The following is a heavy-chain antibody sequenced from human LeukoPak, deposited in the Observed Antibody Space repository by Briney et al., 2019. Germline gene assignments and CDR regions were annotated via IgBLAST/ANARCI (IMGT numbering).Heavy chain of an antibody. D-gene: IGHD3-22*01. CDR1: GFTFSCYA. CDR3: AKPYAMIDAFDI. Sequence: PGGSLRLSCAASGFTFSCYAMHWVRQAPGKGLEWVAVISYDGSNKYYADSVKGRFTISRDNSKNTLYLQMNSLRAEDTAVYYCAKPYAMIDAFDIWGQGTMVTVSS. J-gene: IGHJ3*02. CDR2: ISYDGSNK. V-gene: IGHV3-30*04.